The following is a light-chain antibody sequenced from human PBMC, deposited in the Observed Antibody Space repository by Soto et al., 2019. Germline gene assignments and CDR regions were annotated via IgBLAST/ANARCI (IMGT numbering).Light chain of an antibody. V-gene: IGKV1-39*01. J-gene: IGKJ1*01. Sequence: DIQMTQSPSSLSASVGDRVTITCRASQSISRRLNWYQQKPARAPNLLIYAASTLQSGVPSRFSGSGSGTDFTLTISSLQPEDFATFYCQQSYRTPRTFGQGTKVDNK. CDR2: AAS. CDR1: QSISRR. CDR3: QQSYRTPRT.